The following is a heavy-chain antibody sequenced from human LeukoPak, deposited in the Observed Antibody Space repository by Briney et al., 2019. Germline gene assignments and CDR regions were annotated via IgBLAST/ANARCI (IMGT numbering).Heavy chain of an antibody. CDR1: GFTFTNYA. J-gene: IGHJ4*02. CDR3: VKVGQGEHN. V-gene: IGHV3-23*01. Sequence: GGSLRLSCAASGFTFTNYAMTWVRQAPGKGLEWVSSIDITSGVIYYTDSVKGRFTISRDISKNTVYLQMSSLRVEDTALYYCVKVGQGEHNWGQGTLVTVSS. D-gene: IGHD3-16*01. CDR2: IDITSGVI.